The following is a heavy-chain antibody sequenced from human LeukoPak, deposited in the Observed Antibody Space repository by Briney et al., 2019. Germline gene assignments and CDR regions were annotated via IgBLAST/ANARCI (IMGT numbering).Heavy chain of an antibody. CDR3: ARQAGLAYYDFWSGYSYGMDV. Sequence: PSETLSLTCTVSGGSISSYYWSWIRQPPGKGLEWIGYIYYSGSTNYNPSLKSRVTISVDTSKNQFSLKLSSVTAADTAVYYCARQAGLAYYDFWSGYSYGMDVWGQGTTVTVSS. J-gene: IGHJ6*02. V-gene: IGHV4-59*08. CDR1: GGSISSYY. CDR2: IYYSGST. D-gene: IGHD3-3*01.